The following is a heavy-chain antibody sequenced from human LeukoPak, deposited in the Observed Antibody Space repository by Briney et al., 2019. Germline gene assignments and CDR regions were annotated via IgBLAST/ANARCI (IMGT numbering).Heavy chain of an antibody. CDR2: IRGSSTTI. J-gene: IGHJ4*02. V-gene: IGHV3-48*01. CDR1: GFTFSTSS. D-gene: IGHD2-2*01. Sequence: SGGSLRLSCAASGFTFSTSSMNWVRQAPGKGLEWVSYIRGSSTTIYYADSVKGRFTVSRDNAQNSLYLQMNNLIAEDTAVYFCARDSRSHCGTDACYGPYFDYGGQGTLVTVPS. CDR3: ARDSRSHCGTDACYGPYFDY.